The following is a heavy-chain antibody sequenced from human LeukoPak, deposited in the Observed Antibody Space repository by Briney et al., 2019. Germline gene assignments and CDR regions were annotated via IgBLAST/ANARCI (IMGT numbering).Heavy chain of an antibody. V-gene: IGHV4-61*02. D-gene: IGHD3-10*01. CDR1: GGSISSGSYY. CDR2: IYTSGST. J-gene: IGHJ4*02. Sequence: SQTLSLTCTVSGGSISSGSYYWSWIRQPAGKGLEWIGRIYTSGSTNYNPSLKSRVTMSVDTSKNQFSLKLSSVTAADTAVYYCAREGEFPVWGQGTLVTVSS. CDR3: AREGEFPV.